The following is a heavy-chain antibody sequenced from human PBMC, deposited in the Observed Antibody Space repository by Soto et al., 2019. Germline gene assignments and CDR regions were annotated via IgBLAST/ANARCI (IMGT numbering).Heavy chain of an antibody. CDR1: GGSISSGGYS. V-gene: IGHV4-30-2*01. Sequence: QLQLQESGSGLVKPSQTLSLTCAVSGGSISSGGYSWSWIRQPPGKGLEWIGYLYHSGSTYYNPSSKSRVTISVDRSKNQFSLKLSSVTAADTAVDYCARGTTVDRVDYWGQGTLVTVSS. CDR2: LYHSGST. D-gene: IGHD4-17*01. J-gene: IGHJ4*02. CDR3: ARGTTVDRVDY.